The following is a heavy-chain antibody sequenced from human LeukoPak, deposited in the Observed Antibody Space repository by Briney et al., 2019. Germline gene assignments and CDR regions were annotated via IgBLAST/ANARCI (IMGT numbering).Heavy chain of an antibody. D-gene: IGHD6-19*01. Sequence: SETLSFTCTVSGYSISSGYYWGWIRQPPGKGLEWIGSIYHSGSTYYNPSLKSRVTISVDTSKNQFSLKLSSVTAADTAVYYCARGSYSSGWYNWFDPWGQGTLVTVSS. V-gene: IGHV4-38-2*02. CDR3: ARGSYSSGWYNWFDP. J-gene: IGHJ5*02. CDR2: IYHSGST. CDR1: GYSISSGYY.